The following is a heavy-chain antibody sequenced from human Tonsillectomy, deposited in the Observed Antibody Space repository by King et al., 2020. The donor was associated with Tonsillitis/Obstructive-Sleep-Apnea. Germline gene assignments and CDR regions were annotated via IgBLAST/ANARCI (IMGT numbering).Heavy chain of an antibody. CDR2: ISYDGNNK. CDR1: GFTFSSYG. V-gene: IGHV3-30*18. CDR3: AKEQYYYDSSGSTDYMDV. D-gene: IGHD3-22*01. Sequence: VQLVESGGGVVQPGRSLRLSCAASGFTFSSYGMNWVRQAPGKGLEWVAVISYDGNNKYYADSVKGRFTITRENSKNTLNLQMNSLRAEDTAVYYCAKEQYYYDSSGSTDYMDVWGKGTTVTVSS. J-gene: IGHJ6*03.